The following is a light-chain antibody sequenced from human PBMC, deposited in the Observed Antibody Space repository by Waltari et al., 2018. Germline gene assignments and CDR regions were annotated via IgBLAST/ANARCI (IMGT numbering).Light chain of an antibody. CDR3: QQSYSTPPT. CDR2: GAS. J-gene: IGKJ5*01. V-gene: IGKV3-15*01. Sequence: EIVLTQSPATLSVSPGERATLPCRASQSVSSNLAWYQHKPGQPPRLLIYGASTRATGIPARFSGSGSGTEFTLTISSLQPEDFATYYCQQSYSTPPTFGQGTRLETK. CDR1: QSVSSN.